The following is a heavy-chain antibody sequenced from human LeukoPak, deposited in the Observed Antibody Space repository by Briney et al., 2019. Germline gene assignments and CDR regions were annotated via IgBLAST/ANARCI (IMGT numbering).Heavy chain of an antibody. Sequence: GGSLRLSCAASGFTFSSNWMHWVHQAPGKGLVWVSQINSDGSSTNYADSVKGRFTISRDNAKNTLYLQMNSLRAEDTAVYYCTRTEYCSPTSCKYASFWGQGTMVTVSS. J-gene: IGHJ3*01. CDR3: TRTEYCSPTSCKYASF. CDR2: INSDGSST. V-gene: IGHV3-74*01. D-gene: IGHD2-2*01. CDR1: GFTFSSNW.